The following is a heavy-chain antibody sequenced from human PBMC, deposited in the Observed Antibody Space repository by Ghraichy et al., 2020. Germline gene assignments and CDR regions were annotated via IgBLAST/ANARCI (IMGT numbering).Heavy chain of an antibody. CDR2: IIPIFGTA. J-gene: IGHJ4*02. CDR1: GGTFSSYA. D-gene: IGHD3-22*01. V-gene: IGHV1-69*13. CDR3: ARDESSGYYHGGSSDY. Sequence: SVKVSCKASGGTFSSYAISWVRQAPGQGLEWMGGIIPIFGTANYAQKFQGRVTITADESTSTAYMELSSLRSEDTAVYYCARDESSGYYHGGSSDYWGQGTLVTVSS.